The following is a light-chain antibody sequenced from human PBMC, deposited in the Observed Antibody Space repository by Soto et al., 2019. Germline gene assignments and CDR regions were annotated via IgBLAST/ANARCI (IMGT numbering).Light chain of an antibody. CDR1: SSDVGGYNY. CDR3: SSYTGSSTLVV. V-gene: IGLV2-14*01. J-gene: IGLJ2*01. CDR2: DVS. Sequence: QSALTQPASVSGSPGQSITISCTGTSSDVGGYNYVSWYQQHPGKAPKLLIYDVSNRPSGVSNRFSGSKSGNKASLTISGRQADDEDEYYCSSYTGSSTLVVFGGGTKLTVL.